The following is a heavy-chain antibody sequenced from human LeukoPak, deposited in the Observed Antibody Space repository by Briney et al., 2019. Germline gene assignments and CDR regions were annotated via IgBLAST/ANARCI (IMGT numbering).Heavy chain of an antibody. J-gene: IGHJ4*02. CDR2: ISSSSSYI. D-gene: IGHD3-10*01. Sequence: GGSLRLSCAASGFTFSSYSMNWVRQAPGEGLEWVSSISSSSSYIYYADSVKGRFTISRDNAKNSLYLQMNSLRAEDTAVYYCARSGWFGDPSPFDYWGQGTLVTVSS. CDR1: GFTFSSYS. CDR3: ARSGWFGDPSPFDY. V-gene: IGHV3-21*01.